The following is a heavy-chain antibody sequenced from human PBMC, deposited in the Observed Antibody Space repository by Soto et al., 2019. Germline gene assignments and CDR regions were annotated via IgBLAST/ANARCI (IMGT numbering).Heavy chain of an antibody. CDR3: AIDPTGSYYYYGMDV. CDR1: GGTFSSYA. Sequence: QVPLVQSGAEVKKPGSSVKVSCKASGGTFSSYAISWVRQAPGQGLEWMGGNIPIFGTANYAQKFQGRVTITADESTSTADMELSSLRSKDTAVYYCAIDPTGSYYYYGMDVWGQGTTVTVSS. CDR2: NIPIFGTA. D-gene: IGHD3-10*01. V-gene: IGHV1-69*01. J-gene: IGHJ6*02.